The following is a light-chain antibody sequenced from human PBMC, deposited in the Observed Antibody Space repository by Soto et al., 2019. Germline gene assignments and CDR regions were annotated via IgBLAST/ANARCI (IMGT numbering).Light chain of an antibody. CDR3: QHRANWPLT. V-gene: IGKV3-11*01. CDR2: DAS. J-gene: IGKJ4*01. CDR1: QSVSKW. Sequence: DIVLTQSPATLSLSPGERATLSCRARQSVSKWLVWYQQKPGQAPRLLIYDASTRASDIPARFSGSGSGTDFTLTISSLEPDDFAVYYCQHRANWPLTFGGGTKVEIK.